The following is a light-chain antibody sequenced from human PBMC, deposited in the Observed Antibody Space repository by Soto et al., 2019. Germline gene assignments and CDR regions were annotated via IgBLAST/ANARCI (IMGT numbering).Light chain of an antibody. CDR2: GAY. V-gene: IGKV1-39*01. CDR3: KETYHPPPT. CDR1: QNIRIY. J-gene: IGKJ1*01. Sequence: DIQMTQSPSSLSAFIGDTVTITCRASQNIRIYLNWFQQKPGKAPNLLIYGAYNLESGVQSRFSGSGSGTDFTLTIKSLQPEDFAVYYCKETYHPPPTFGQGTKVDIK.